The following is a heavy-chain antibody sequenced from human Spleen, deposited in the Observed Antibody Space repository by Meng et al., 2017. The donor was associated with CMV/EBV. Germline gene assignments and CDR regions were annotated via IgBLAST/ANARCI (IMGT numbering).Heavy chain of an antibody. J-gene: IGHJ4*02. CDR3: ARDNNWGPDY. Sequence: SCKASGYTFTAHYFHWVRQAPGQGLEWMGWIHPHRGDANYAQQFQGRVTLTRDTSINTGYMELTRLTSDDTAVYYCARDNNWGPDYWGQGTLVTVSS. CDR1: GYTFTAHY. CDR2: IHPHRGDA. D-gene: IGHD7-27*01. V-gene: IGHV1-2*02.